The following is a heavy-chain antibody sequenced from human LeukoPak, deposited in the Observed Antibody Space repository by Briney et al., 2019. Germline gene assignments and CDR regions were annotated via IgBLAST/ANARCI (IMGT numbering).Heavy chain of an antibody. CDR2: IIPILGIA. Sequence: ASVKVSCKASGDTFSSYAISWVRQAPGQGLEWMGRIIPILGIANYAQKFQGRVTITADKSTSTAYMELSSLRSEDTAVYYCARDDGTYYYDSSGYWGAFDIWGQGTMVTVSS. J-gene: IGHJ3*02. D-gene: IGHD3-22*01. CDR3: ARDDGTYYYDSSGYWGAFDI. V-gene: IGHV1-69*04. CDR1: GDTFSSYA.